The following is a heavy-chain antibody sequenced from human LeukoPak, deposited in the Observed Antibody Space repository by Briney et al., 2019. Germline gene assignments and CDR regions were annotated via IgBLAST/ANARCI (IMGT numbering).Heavy chain of an antibody. CDR2: IDPSDSYT. D-gene: IGHD2-15*01. Sequence: GESLKISCKGSGYSFTSYWISWVRQMPGKGLEWMGRIDPSDSYTNYSPSFQGHVTISADKSISPAYLQWSSLKASDTAMYYCARLPRHYCSGGSCYSKGDYWGQGTLVTVSS. J-gene: IGHJ4*02. V-gene: IGHV5-10-1*01. CDR3: ARLPRHYCSGGSCYSKGDY. CDR1: GYSFTSYW.